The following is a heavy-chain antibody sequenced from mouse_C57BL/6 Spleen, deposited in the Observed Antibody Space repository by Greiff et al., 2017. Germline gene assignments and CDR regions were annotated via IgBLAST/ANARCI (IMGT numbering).Heavy chain of an antibody. V-gene: IGHV1-64*01. D-gene: IGHD4-1*01. CDR1: GYTFTSSW. J-gene: IGHJ2*01. Sequence: QVQLQQPGAELVKPGASVKLSCKASGYTFTSSWMHWVKQRPGQGIEWIGMIHPNRGSTNYNEKFKSKATLTVDKSSSTAYMQLSSLTSEDSAVYYCARSGTGTDYWGQGTTLTVSS. CDR3: ARSGTGTDY. CDR2: IHPNRGST.